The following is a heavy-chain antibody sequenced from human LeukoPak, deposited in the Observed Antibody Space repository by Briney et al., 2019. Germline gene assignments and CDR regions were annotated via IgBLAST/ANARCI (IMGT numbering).Heavy chain of an antibody. V-gene: IGHV4-39*07. CDR1: NGSIRSSSHY. Sequence: PSETLSLTCTVSNGSIRSSSHYWGWIRQPPGKGLQWIGGLYHSGNSYYNPSLKSRVTISVDTSRNQFSLKLSSVTAADTAVYYCARGGFQYQLPPTSRFDPWGQGTLVTVSS. CDR2: LYHSGNS. CDR3: ARGGFQYQLPPTSRFDP. D-gene: IGHD2-2*01. J-gene: IGHJ5*02.